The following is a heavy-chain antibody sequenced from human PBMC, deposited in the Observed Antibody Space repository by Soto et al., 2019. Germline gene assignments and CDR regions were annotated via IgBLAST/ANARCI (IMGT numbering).Heavy chain of an antibody. J-gene: IGHJ4*02. CDR3: AKERATTTAFDY. V-gene: IGHV3-23*01. Sequence: PGGSLILSCASSGFPFSRDCMSLVRQAPGKGLEWVSLITDNGGSTYYADSVKGRFTISRDNTKNTLFLQMNSLRAEDTAVYYCAKERATTTAFDYWGQGALVTVSS. CDR2: ITDNGGST. D-gene: IGHD4-17*01. CDR1: GFPFSRDC.